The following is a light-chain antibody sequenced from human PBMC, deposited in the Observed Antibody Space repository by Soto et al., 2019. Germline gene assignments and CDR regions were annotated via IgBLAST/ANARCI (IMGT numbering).Light chain of an antibody. CDR3: QQYNNWPPT. J-gene: IGKJ5*01. V-gene: IGKV3-20*01. CDR1: QSISSSY. Sequence: EIVLTQSPGTLSLSPGERATLFCRASQSISSSYLAWYQQKPGQAPRLLIYGASSRATGIPDRFSGSGSGTEFTLTISSLQSEDFAVYYCQQYNNWPPTFGQGTRLEIK. CDR2: GAS.